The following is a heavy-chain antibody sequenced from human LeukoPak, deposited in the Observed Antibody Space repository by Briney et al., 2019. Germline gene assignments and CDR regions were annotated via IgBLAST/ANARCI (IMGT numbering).Heavy chain of an antibody. J-gene: IGHJ4*02. CDR3: ARVGATTADY. Sequence: ASVKLSCKASGYTFTGYYMHWVRQPPVQGLEWMGWINPNSGGTNYAQKFQGRVTMTRDTSISTAYMELSRLRSDDTAVYYCARVGATTADYWGQGTLVTVSS. D-gene: IGHD5-12*01. V-gene: IGHV1-2*02. CDR2: INPNSGGT. CDR1: GYTFTGYY.